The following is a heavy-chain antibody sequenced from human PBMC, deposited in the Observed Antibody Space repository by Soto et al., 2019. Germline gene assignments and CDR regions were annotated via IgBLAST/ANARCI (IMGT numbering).Heavy chain of an antibody. CDR1: GGSISSGGYY. D-gene: IGHD2-2*02. J-gene: IGHJ3*02. Sequence: PSETLSLTCTVSGGSISSGGYYWSWIRQHPGKGLEWIGYIYYSGSTYYNPSLKSRVTISVDTSKNQFSLKLSSVTAADTAVYYCAIMDHCSSTSCYNAFDIWGQGTMVTVSS. V-gene: IGHV4-31*03. CDR2: IYYSGST. CDR3: AIMDHCSSTSCYNAFDI.